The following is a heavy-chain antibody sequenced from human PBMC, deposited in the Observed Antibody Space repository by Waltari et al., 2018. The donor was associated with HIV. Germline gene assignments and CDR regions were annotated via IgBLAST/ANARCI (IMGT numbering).Heavy chain of an antibody. CDR3: STYGDSEAFDI. V-gene: IGHV3-43D*03. J-gene: IGHJ3*02. Sequence: EVTLLASGGVVVQPGGSRRLSCAAPGFTFDDYAMHWVRQDPGKGLEWVSLISWDGGSTYYADSVKGRFTISRDNSKNSLYLQMNSLRAEDTALYYCSTYGDSEAFDIWGQGTMVTVSS. CDR1: GFTFDDYA. D-gene: IGHD4-17*01. CDR2: ISWDGGST.